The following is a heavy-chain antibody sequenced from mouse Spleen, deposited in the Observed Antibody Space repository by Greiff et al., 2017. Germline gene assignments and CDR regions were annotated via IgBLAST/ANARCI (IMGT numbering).Heavy chain of an antibody. J-gene: IGHJ4*01. CDR3: TRDGPMDY. CDR2: IDPETGGT. CDR1: GYTFTDYE. Sequence: VQLQQSGAELVRPGASVTLSCKASGYTFTDYEMHWVKQTPVHGLEWIGAIDPETGGTAYNQKFKGKAILTADRSSSTAYMELRSLTSEDSAVYYCTRDGPMDYWGQGTSVTVSS. D-gene: IGHD2-3*01. V-gene: IGHV1-15*01.